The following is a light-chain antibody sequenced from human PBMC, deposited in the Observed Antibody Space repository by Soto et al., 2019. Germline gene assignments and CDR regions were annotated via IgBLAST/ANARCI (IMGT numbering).Light chain of an antibody. CDR2: GAS. Sequence: ETVLTQSPGTLSLSPGETATLSCRASQSVISDYLAWYQQKPDQAPRLVIYGASGRAAGIPDRFNGSGSGTDFTLTISRLEPEDFAMYYCQQYGSSVFTFGQGTQVDIK. V-gene: IGKV3-20*01. CDR1: QSVISDY. J-gene: IGKJ2*01. CDR3: QQYGSSVFT.